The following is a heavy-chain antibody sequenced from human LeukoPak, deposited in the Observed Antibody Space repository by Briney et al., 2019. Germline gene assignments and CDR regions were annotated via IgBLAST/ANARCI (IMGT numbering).Heavy chain of an antibody. Sequence: PSQTLSLTCTVSGGSISSSSYYWGWIRQPPGKGLEWIGSIYYSGSTYYNPSLKSRVTISVDTSKNQFSLKLSSVTAADTAVYYCARHERITIFGVVRVGGYFDYWGQGTLVTVSS. J-gene: IGHJ4*02. CDR3: ARHERITIFGVVRVGGYFDY. CDR1: GGSISSSSYY. CDR2: IYYSGST. V-gene: IGHV4-39*01. D-gene: IGHD3-3*01.